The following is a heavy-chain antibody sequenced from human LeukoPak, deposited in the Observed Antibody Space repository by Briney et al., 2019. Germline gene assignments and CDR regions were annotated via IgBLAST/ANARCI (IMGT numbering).Heavy chain of an antibody. CDR3: AKDDYGYWFDP. CDR2: ITDTGGIT. J-gene: IGHJ5*02. Sequence: GRSLRLSCAPSGFTVSSYAMSWVRQAPGKGPEWVSSITDTGGITYYADSVKGRFTISRDNSKNTLYVQVNSLIAEDTAVYYCAKDDYGYWFDPWGQGTRVTVSS. CDR1: GFTVSSYA. V-gene: IGHV3-23*01. D-gene: IGHD3-10*01.